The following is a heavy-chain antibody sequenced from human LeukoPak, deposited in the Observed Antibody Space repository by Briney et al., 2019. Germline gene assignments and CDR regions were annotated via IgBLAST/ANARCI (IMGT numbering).Heavy chain of an antibody. V-gene: IGHV4-39*01. CDR2: IYYSGST. CDR3: ARHRIAAAGRTNWFDP. J-gene: IGHJ5*02. D-gene: IGHD6-13*01. CDR1: GGSISSGDYY. Sequence: SETLSLTCTVSGGSISSGDYYWGWIRQPPGKGLEWIGSIYYSGSTYYNPSLKSRVTISVDTSKNQFSLKLSSVTAADTAVYYCARHRIAAAGRTNWFDPWGQGTLVTVSS.